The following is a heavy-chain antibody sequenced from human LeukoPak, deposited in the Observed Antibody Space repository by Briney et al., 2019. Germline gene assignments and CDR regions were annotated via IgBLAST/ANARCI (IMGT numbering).Heavy chain of an antibody. CDR1: GFTFSYYT. CDR3: ARVLNYYDSSGYYFSY. Sequence: GRSLRPSCAASGFTFSYYTMHWVRQAPGKGLEWVAVISYDGSNKYYADSVKGRFTISRDNSKNTLYLQMNSLRAEDTAVYYCARVLNYYDSSGYYFSYWGQGTLVTVSS. J-gene: IGHJ4*02. V-gene: IGHV3-30-3*01. CDR2: ISYDGSNK. D-gene: IGHD3-22*01.